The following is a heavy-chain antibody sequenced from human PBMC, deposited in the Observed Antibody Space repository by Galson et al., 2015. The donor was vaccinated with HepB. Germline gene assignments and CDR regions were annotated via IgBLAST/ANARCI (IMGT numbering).Heavy chain of an antibody. D-gene: IGHD4-11*01. CDR1: GGSISSGGYS. CDR3: AARRVDYSNPCYYYYMDV. Sequence: TLSLTCAVSGGSISSGGYSWSWIRQPPGKGLEWIGYIYHSGSTYYNPSLKSRVTISVDRSKNQFSLKLSSVTAADTAVYYCAARRVDYSNPCYYYYMDVWGKGTTVTVSS. CDR2: IYHSGST. V-gene: IGHV4-30-2*01. J-gene: IGHJ6*03.